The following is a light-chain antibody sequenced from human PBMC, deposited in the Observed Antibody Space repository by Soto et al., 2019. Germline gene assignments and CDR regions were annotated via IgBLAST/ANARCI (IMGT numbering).Light chain of an antibody. CDR2: GAS. CDR1: QRISGW. V-gene: IGKV1-5*01. Sequence: DIQMTQSPSTLSASVGDRVAITCRASQRISGWLAWYQQKAGKAPTLLIYGASSLHTGVPSRFSGSGSGTEFTLTISSLQPDDVATYYCQHFNSYPWTFGQGTKVE. CDR3: QHFNSYPWT. J-gene: IGKJ1*01.